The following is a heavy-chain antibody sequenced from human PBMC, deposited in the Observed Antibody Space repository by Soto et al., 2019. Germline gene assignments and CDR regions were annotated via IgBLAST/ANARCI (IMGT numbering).Heavy chain of an antibody. D-gene: IGHD3-10*01. CDR2: IYYSGST. CDR1: DGSICSGGYY. V-gene: IGHV4-31*03. Sequence: SLTCSVSDGSICSGGYYRSWIRQHPGKGLEWIGYIYYSGSTYYNPSLKSRVTISVDTSKNQFSLKLSSVTAADTAVYYCARDLRRGNWFDPWGQGTLVTVSS. J-gene: IGHJ5*02. CDR3: ARDLRRGNWFDP.